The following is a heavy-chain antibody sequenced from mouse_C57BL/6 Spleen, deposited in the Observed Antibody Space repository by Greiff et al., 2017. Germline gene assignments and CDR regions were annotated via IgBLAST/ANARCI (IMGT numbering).Heavy chain of an antibody. CDR2: IDPSDSET. Sequence: QVQLQQPGAELVRPGSSVKLSCKASGYTITSYWMHWVKQRPIQGLEWIGNIDPSDSETHYNQKFKDKATLTVDKSSSTAYMQLSSLTSEDSAVYYCASSHYAMDYWGQGTSVTVSS. CDR1: GYTITSYW. CDR3: ASSHYAMDY. V-gene: IGHV1-52*01. J-gene: IGHJ4*01.